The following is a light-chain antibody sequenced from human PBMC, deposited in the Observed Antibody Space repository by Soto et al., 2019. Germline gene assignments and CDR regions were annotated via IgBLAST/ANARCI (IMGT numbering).Light chain of an antibody. Sequence: EVVMTQSLATLSVSPGERATLSCRASQSISSNLAWYQQKPGQAPRLLIYGASTRASGISARFSGSGSGTDFTLTISSLQSEDFAVYYCQQYDNWPPWTFGQGTKVEIK. V-gene: IGKV3-15*01. CDR1: QSISSN. J-gene: IGKJ1*01. CDR3: QQYDNWPPWT. CDR2: GAS.